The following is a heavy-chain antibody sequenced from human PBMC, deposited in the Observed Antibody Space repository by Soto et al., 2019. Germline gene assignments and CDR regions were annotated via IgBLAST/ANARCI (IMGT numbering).Heavy chain of an antibody. J-gene: IGHJ6*02. CDR1: GDSVSGNSAA. D-gene: IGHD6-19*01. V-gene: IGHV6-1*01. Sequence: SQTLSLTCAISGDSVSGNSAAWNWIRQSPSRGLEWLGRTYYRSKWYNDYAVSVKSRITINPDTSKNQFSLQLNTVTPEETAVNYCAREGIAGAGTTHYYYYGMDVWGQGTTVTVSS. CDR3: AREGIAGAGTTHYYYYGMDV. CDR2: TYYRSKWYN.